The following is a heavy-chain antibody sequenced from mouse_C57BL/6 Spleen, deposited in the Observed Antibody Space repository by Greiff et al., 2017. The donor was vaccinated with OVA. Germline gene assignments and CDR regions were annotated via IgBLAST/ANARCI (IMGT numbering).Heavy chain of an antibody. CDR1: GFTFSSYA. D-gene: IGHD2-10*01. V-gene: IGHV5-4*01. J-gene: IGHJ3*01. Sequence: EVQRVESGGGLVKPGGSLKLSCAASGFTFSSYAMSWVRQTPEKRLEWVATISDGGSYTYYPDNVKGRFTISRDNAKNNLYLQMSHLKSEDTAMYYCASLRFAYWGQGTLVTVSA. CDR2: ISDGGSYT. CDR3: ASLRFAY.